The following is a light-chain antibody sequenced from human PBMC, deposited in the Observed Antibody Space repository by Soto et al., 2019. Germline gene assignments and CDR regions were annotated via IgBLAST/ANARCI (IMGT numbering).Light chain of an antibody. J-gene: IGKJ1*01. CDR1: QSVSNTY. Sequence: DIVLTQSPGTLSLSPRERATLSCRASQSVSNTYLAWYQQKPGQAPRLLIYDASNRATGIPDRFSGSGSGTDFTLTISRLEPEDFAVYYCQQYGSSPWTFGQGTKVDI. V-gene: IGKV3-20*01. CDR2: DAS. CDR3: QQYGSSPWT.